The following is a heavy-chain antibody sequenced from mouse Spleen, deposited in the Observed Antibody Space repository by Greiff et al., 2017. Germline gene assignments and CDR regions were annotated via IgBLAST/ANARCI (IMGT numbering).Heavy chain of an antibody. Sequence: QVQLKESGPELVKPGASVKISCKASGYAFSSSWMNWVKQRPGKGLEWIGRIYPGDGDTNYNGKFKGKATLTADKSSSTAYMQLSSLTSEDSAVYFCARSTMILMDYWGQGTSVTVSS. D-gene: IGHD2-4*01. J-gene: IGHJ4*01. V-gene: IGHV1-82*01. CDR3: ARSTMILMDY. CDR2: IYPGDGDT. CDR1: GYAFSSSW.